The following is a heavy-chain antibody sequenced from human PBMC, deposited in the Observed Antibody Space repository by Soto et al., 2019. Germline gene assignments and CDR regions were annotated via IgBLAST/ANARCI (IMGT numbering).Heavy chain of an antibody. Sequence: SETLSLTCAVSGYSIRRGYNWGWIRQPPGKGLEWIASIFHSGTTFYNPSLRSRVTISVDTSRNEFSLNLSSVTAADTAVYFCTRGGARWIPYSWGQGTLVTVSA. CDR3: TRGGARWIPYS. J-gene: IGHJ4*02. CDR1: GYSIRRGYN. CDR2: IFHSGTT. V-gene: IGHV4-38-2*01. D-gene: IGHD5-18*01.